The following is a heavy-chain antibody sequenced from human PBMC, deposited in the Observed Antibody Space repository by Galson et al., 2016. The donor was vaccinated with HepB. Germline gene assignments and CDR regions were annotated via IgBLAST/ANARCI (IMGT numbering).Heavy chain of an antibody. CDR2: IKQSGSEK. CDR3: ARVMNSGYPFS. Sequence: SLRLSCAGSGFTFGSNWMTWVRQAPGKGLEWVANIKQSGSEKYYVDSVKGRFTISRDNAKNSLYPQMNSLRAEDTAVYFCARVMNSGYPFSWGQGTLVTVSS. D-gene: IGHD3-22*01. V-gene: IGHV3-7*01. CDR1: GFTFGSNW. J-gene: IGHJ5*02.